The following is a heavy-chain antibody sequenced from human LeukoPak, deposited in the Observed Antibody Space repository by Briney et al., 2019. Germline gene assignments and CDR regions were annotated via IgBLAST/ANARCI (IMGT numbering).Heavy chain of an antibody. J-gene: IGHJ6*02. CDR2: INPNNGGT. CDR1: GYTFTGYY. CDR3: AREYYDFWSGYYLNYYYYGMDV. Sequence: ASVKVSCKASGYTFTGYYMHWVRQAPGQGLEWMGRINPNNGGTNYAQKFQGRVTMTGDTSISTAYMELSRLRSDDTAVYYCAREYYDFWSGYYLNYYYYGMDVWGQGTTVTVSS. D-gene: IGHD3-3*01. V-gene: IGHV1-2*06.